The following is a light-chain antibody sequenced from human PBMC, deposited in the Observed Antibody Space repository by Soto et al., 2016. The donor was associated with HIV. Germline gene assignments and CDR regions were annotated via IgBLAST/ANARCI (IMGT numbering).Light chain of an antibody. CDR1: QTINTY. Sequence: DIQMTQSPSSLSASVGDRVTITCRASQTINTYLAWHQQKPGKGPKLLIYAVSTLEPGVPSRFSGSGSGTQFTLTINGLQPEDVATYYCLQHYSYPLSFGGGTKVE. CDR3: LQHYSYPLS. V-gene: IGKV1-27*01. J-gene: IGKJ4*01. CDR2: AVS.